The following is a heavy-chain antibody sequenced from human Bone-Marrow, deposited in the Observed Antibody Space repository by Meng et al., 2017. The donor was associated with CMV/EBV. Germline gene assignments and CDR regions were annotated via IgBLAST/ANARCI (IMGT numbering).Heavy chain of an antibody. V-gene: IGHV3-7*01. J-gene: IGHJ5*02. CDR1: GFTFSSYW. Sequence: LSLTCAASGFTFSSYWMSWVRQAPGKGLEWVANIKQDGSEKYYVDSVKGRFTISRDNAKNSLYLQMNSLRAEDTAVYYCARDRSWGDYGWFDPWGQGTLVTVSS. D-gene: IGHD3-16*01. CDR3: ARDRSWGDYGWFDP. CDR2: IKQDGSEK.